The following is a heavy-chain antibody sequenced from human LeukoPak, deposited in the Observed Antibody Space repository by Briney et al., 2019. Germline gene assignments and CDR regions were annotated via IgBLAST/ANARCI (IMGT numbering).Heavy chain of an antibody. CDR1: GGTFSRYA. Sequence: SVRVSCKASGGTFSRYAISWVRQAPGQGLGWMGGIIPIFGTANYAQKLQGRVTMTTDTSTSTAYMELRSLRSDDTAVYYCARDDSSKYYDFWSGYYRDYYYYYMDVWGKGTTVIVSS. V-gene: IGHV1-69*05. CDR3: ARDDSSKYYDFWSGYYRDYYYYYMDV. J-gene: IGHJ6*03. D-gene: IGHD3-3*01. CDR2: IIPIFGTA.